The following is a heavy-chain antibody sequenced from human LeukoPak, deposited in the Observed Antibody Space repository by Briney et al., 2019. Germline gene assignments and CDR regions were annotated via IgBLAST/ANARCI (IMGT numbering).Heavy chain of an antibody. Sequence: SVKVSCKASGGTFSSYAISWVRQAPGQGLEWMGGIIPIFGTANYAQKFQGRVTITTDESTSTAYMELSSLRSGDTAVYYCARGGSSSEGAFDIWGQGTMVTVSS. V-gene: IGHV1-69*05. J-gene: IGHJ3*02. D-gene: IGHD6-13*01. CDR3: ARGGSSSEGAFDI. CDR2: IIPIFGTA. CDR1: GGTFSSYA.